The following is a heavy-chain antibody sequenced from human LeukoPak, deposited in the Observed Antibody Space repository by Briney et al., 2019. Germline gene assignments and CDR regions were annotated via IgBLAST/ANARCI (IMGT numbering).Heavy chain of an antibody. CDR1: GGSISSYY. V-gene: IGHV4-4*07. CDR2: IYTSGST. D-gene: IGHD6-19*01. J-gene: IGHJ4*02. Sequence: SETLSLTCTVSGGSISSYYWSWIRQPAGKGLEWIGRIYTSGSTNYDPSLKSRVTMSVDTSMNQFSLKLSSVTAADTAVYYCAREGQWLTQTDYWGQGTLVTVSS. CDR3: AREGQWLTQTDY.